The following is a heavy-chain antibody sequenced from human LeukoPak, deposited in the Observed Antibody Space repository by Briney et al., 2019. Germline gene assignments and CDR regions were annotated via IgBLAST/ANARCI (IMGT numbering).Heavy chain of an antibody. Sequence: ASVKVSCKASGYTFTSYGISWVRQAPGQGLEWMGWISAYNGNTNYAQKLQGRVTTTTDTSTSTAYMELRSLRSDDTAVYYCARSQGIWFGELLSDYYYYGMDVWGKGTTVTVSS. CDR2: ISAYNGNT. J-gene: IGHJ6*04. V-gene: IGHV1-18*04. D-gene: IGHD3-10*01. CDR1: GYTFTSYG. CDR3: ARSQGIWFGELLSDYYYYGMDV.